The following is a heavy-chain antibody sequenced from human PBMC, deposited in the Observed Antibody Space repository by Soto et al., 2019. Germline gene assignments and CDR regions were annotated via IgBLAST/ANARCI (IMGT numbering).Heavy chain of an antibody. J-gene: IGHJ4*02. CDR1: GFTFSSYS. D-gene: IGHD3-22*01. CDR3: ARVSDYYDSSGYLFDY. Sequence: GSLRLSCAASGFTFSSYSMNWVRQAPGKGLEWVSSISSSSSYIYYADSVKGRFTISRDNAKNSLYLQMNSLRAEDTAVYYCARVSDYYDSSGYLFDYWGQGTLVTVSS. CDR2: ISSSSSYI. V-gene: IGHV3-21*01.